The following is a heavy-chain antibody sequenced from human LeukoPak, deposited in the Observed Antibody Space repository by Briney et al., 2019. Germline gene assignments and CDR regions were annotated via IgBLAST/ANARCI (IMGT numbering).Heavy chain of an antibody. V-gene: IGHV4-59*01. CDR1: GGSISGYY. D-gene: IGHD3-22*01. CDR3: AREPGFDSSGYLNWFDP. J-gene: IGHJ5*02. CDR2: ISYSGST. Sequence: SETLSLTCTVAGGSISGYYWSWIRQPPGKGLEWIACISYSGSTKYNPSLKSRVTISVDTSKNQLSLKLSSVTAADTAVYYCAREPGFDSSGYLNWFDPWGQGTLVTVSS.